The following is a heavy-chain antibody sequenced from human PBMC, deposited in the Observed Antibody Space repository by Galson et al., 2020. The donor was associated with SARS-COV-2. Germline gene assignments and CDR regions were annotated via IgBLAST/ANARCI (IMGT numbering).Heavy chain of an antibody. D-gene: IGHD3-16*01. CDR1: GFPFSSYA. CDR3: ARSVSGSYPEFDY. V-gene: IGHV3-30-3*01. CDR2: ISYDGGND. Sequence: GESLKISCAASGFPFSSYAMHWVRQAPGKGPEWVAIISYDGGNDYYADSVQGRFTISRDNSKNTLYLQMNSLRAEDTAVYYCARSVSGSYPEFDYWGQGTLVTVSS. J-gene: IGHJ4*02.